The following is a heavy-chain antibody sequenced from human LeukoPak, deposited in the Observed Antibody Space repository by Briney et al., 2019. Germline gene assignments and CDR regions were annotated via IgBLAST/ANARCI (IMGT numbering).Heavy chain of an antibody. CDR2: VSGYTGNT. V-gene: IGHV1-18*01. D-gene: IGHD2-2*01. Sequence: ASVKVSCKTSGYSFTTYGVSWVRQAPGQGLEWMGWVSGYTGNTNYAERFQGRVTMTTDTSTSTVYLELTSLRSDDTAVCYCARGEVSASPYYFDFWGQGTLVTVS. CDR1: GYSFTTYG. J-gene: IGHJ4*02. CDR3: ARGEVSASPYYFDF.